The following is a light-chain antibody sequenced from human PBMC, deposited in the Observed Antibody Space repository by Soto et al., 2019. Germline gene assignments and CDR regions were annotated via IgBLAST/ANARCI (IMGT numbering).Light chain of an antibody. Sequence: QSALTQPASLSGSPGQSITISCTGTSSDVGAYDYVSWFQQHPGKAPKLMISEVNNRPSGVSNRFSGSKSGSTASLTISGLQVEDEAEYYCCSYTTTSTYVFGTGTKLTVL. CDR1: SSDVGAYDY. CDR3: CSYTTTSTYV. J-gene: IGLJ1*01. V-gene: IGLV2-14*01. CDR2: EVN.